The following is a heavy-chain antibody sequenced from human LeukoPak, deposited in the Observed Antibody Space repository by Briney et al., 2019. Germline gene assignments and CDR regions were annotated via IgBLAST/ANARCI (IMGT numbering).Heavy chain of an antibody. V-gene: IGHV1-18*04. CDR3: ARDNILAGHHY. D-gene: IGHD3-9*01. J-gene: IGHJ4*02. CDR2: INAYNGNT. Sequence: ASVKPSCNASGYTVTTYGISWLRQAPGQRLEGMGWINAYNGNTDYAQKLQGRVTMTTDTSTRTAYMELRSLRSDDTAVYYCARDNILAGHHYWGKGTLVTVSS. CDR1: GYTVTTYG.